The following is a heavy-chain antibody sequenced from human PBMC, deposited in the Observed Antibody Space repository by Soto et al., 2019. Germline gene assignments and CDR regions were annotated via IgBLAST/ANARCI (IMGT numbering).Heavy chain of an antibody. J-gene: IGHJ4*02. CDR3: AKDLYNDYGDGMVDY. D-gene: IGHD4-17*01. Sequence: EVQLLESGGGLVQPGGSLRLSCAASGFTFSSYAMSWVRQPPGKGLEWVSAISGSGGSTYYADSVKGRFTISRDNSKNTPYLQMNSLRAEDTAVYYCAKDLYNDYGDGMVDYWGQGTLVTVSS. CDR2: ISGSGGST. CDR1: GFTFSSYA. V-gene: IGHV3-23*01.